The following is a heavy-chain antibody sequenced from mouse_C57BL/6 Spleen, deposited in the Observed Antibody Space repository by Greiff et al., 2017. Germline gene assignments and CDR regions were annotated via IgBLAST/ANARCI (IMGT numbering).Heavy chain of an antibody. J-gene: IGHJ2*01. CDR2: IYPGSGST. D-gene: IGHD2-1*01. V-gene: IGHV1-55*01. Sequence: QVQLQQPGAELVKPGASVKLSCKASGYTFTSYWITWVKQRPGQGLGWIGDIYPGSGSTNYNEKFKNKATLTVDTSSSTAYVQLSSLTSEDSAVYYCATCGNSYYFDYWGQGTTLTVSS. CDR1: GYTFTSYW. CDR3: ATCGNSYYFDY.